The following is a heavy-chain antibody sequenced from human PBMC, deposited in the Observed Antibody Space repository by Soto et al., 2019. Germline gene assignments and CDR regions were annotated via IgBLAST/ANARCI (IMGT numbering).Heavy chain of an antibody. CDR2: IKPDGSDQ. V-gene: IGHV3-7*01. Sequence: EVQLVESGGGLVLPGGSLRLSCAASGFTFSSLWMSWVRQAPGKGLEWVANIKPDGSDQYYVDSVKGRFTISRDNGRNSPYQQINSLRGDDTAVYYCTRAGGSYYFDFWGQGTLVTVSA. J-gene: IGHJ4*02. CDR3: TRAGGSYYFDF. D-gene: IGHD3-10*01. CDR1: GFTFSSLW.